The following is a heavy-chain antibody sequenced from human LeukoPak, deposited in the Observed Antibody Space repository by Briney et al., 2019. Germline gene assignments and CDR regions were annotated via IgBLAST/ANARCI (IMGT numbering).Heavy chain of an antibody. CDR3: ARDGRELPPYYYYMDV. CDR2: IGAYNGNT. Sequence: AASVKVSCKASGYTFTSYGISWVRQAPGQGLEWMGWIGAYNGNTNYAQKLQGRVTMTTDTSTSTAYMELRSLRSDDTAVYYCARDGRELPPYYYYMDVWGKGTTVTVSS. V-gene: IGHV1-18*01. D-gene: IGHD1-26*01. CDR1: GYTFTSYG. J-gene: IGHJ6*03.